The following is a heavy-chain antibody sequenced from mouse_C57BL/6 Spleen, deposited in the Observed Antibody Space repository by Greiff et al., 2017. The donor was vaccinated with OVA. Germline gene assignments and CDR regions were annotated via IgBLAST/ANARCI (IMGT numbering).Heavy chain of an antibody. V-gene: IGHV2-2*01. CDR1: GFSLTSYG. D-gene: IGHD2-1*01. J-gene: IGHJ1*03. CDR3: ASPSTMGTEGWYFDV. Sequence: QVQLKESGPGLVQPSQSLSITCTVSGFSLTSYGVHWVRQSPGKGLEWLGVIWSGGSTDYNAAFISRLSISKDNSKSQVFFKMNSLQADDTAIYYCASPSTMGTEGWYFDVWGTGTTVTVSS. CDR2: IWSGGST.